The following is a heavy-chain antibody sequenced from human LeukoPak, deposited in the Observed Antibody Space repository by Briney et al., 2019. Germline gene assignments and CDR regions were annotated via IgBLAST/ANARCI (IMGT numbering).Heavy chain of an antibody. D-gene: IGHD1-26*01. J-gene: IGHJ4*02. CDR3: ARHPTKWELRLSLDY. CDR2: VNHSGST. V-gene: IGHV4-34*01. Sequence: SETLSLTCAVYGGSFSAYYWSWIRQPPGKGLEWIGEVNHSGSTNFNPSLKSRVTISVDTSKNQFSLKMNSMTAADTAVYYCARHPTKWELRLSLDYWGQGILVTVSS. CDR1: GGSFSAYY.